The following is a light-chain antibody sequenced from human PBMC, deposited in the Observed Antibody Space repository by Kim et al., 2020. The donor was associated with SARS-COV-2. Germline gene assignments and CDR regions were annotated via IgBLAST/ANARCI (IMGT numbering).Light chain of an antibody. Sequence: SFSAGESATLSCRASQSVSSYFAWYQQKPGQAPRLLNYGASTRATGIPASISGSGSGTEFTLTISRLQYEDFAVYCCQQYNNWRTFGQGTRLEIK. J-gene: IGKJ5*01. CDR3: QQYNNWRT. CDR1: QSVSSY. V-gene: IGKV3-15*01. CDR2: GAS.